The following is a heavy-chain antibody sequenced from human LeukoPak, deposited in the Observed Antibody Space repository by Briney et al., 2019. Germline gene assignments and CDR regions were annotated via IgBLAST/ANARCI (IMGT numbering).Heavy chain of an antibody. CDR3: AGLAPNGANLGVPAASRRCRFDP. J-gene: IGHJ5*02. V-gene: IGHV4-34*01. CDR1: GGSFSGYY. Sequence: SETLSLTCAVYGGSFSGYYWSWIRQPPGKGLEWIGEINHSGSTNYNPSLKSRVTITVNTSNDPFSLKLSSVTGADTAVFFRAGLAPNGANLGVPAASRRCRFDPWGQGTLVTVSS. CDR2: INHSGST. D-gene: IGHD2-2*01.